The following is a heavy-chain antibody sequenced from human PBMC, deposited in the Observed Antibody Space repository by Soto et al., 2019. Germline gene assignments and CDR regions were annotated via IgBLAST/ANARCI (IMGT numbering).Heavy chain of an antibody. V-gene: IGHV4-59*01. CDR1: GVSITSYK. Sequence: QVQLQESGPGLLKPSETLSLTCTVSGVSITSYKWTWIRQSPGKGLEWIAYMYSSGSSSYNPSLKSRATISMDTFRNQYSLQLNSATAADTAVYYCAREWSAFDYWGQGMLVTVSS. J-gene: IGHJ4*02. D-gene: IGHD2-15*01. CDR3: AREWSAFDY. CDR2: MYSSGSS.